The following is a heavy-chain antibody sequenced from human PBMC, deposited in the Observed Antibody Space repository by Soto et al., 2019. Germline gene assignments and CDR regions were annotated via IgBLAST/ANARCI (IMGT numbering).Heavy chain of an antibody. CDR2: INPNSGGT. CDR1: GGTFSSYA. V-gene: IGHV1-2*02. J-gene: IGHJ6*02. Sequence: GASMKVSCKASGGTFSSYAISWVRQAPGQGLEWMGWINPNSGGTNYAQKFQGRVTMTRDTSISTAYMELSRLRSDDTAVYYCARVAPKYDFWSGYSYGMDVWGQGTTVTVSS. D-gene: IGHD3-3*01. CDR3: ARVAPKYDFWSGYSYGMDV.